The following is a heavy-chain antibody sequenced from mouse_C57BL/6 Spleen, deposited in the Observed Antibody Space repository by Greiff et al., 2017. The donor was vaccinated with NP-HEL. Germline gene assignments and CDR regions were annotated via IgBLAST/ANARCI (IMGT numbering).Heavy chain of an antibody. V-gene: IGHV1-74*01. J-gene: IGHJ3*01. Sequence: QVQLQQPGAELVKPGASVKVSCKASGYTFTSYWMHWVKQRPGQGLEWIGRIHPSDSDTNYNQKFKGKATLTVDKSSSTAYMQLSSLTSEDSAVYYCAIGIGFISTVVDYWFAYWGQGTLVTVSA. CDR3: AIGIGFISTVVDYWFAY. CDR1: GYTFTSYW. CDR2: IHPSDSDT. D-gene: IGHD1-1*01.